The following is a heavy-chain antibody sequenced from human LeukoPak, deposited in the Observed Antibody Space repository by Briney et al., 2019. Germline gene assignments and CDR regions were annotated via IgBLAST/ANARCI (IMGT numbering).Heavy chain of an antibody. CDR3: AKDLGGEGGSGFPGY. D-gene: IGHD3-10*01. CDR2: ISGSASDT. J-gene: IGHJ4*02. V-gene: IGHV3-23*01. Sequence: GGSLRLSCETSGFTFTSYAMSWVRQAPGQGLEWISSISGSASDTYYADAVKGRFTISRDNSKSTLYLQMNSLRAEDTAVYYCAKDLGGEGGSGFPGYWGQGTLVTVSS. CDR1: GFTFTSYA.